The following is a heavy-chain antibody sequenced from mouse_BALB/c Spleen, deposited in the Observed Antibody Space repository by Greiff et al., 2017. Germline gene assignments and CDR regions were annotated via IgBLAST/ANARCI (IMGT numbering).Heavy chain of an antibody. V-gene: IGHV1-84*02. D-gene: IGHD1-1*01. CDR2: IYPGSGNT. Sequence: QVQLQQSGPELVKPGASVKISCKASGYTFTDYYINWVKQKPGQGLEWIGWIYPGSGNTKYNEKFKGKATLTVDTSSSTAYMQLSSLTSEDTAVYFCERSENYYGSSYDDYWGQGTTLTVSS. CDR3: ERSENYYGSSYDDY. CDR1: GYTFTDYY. J-gene: IGHJ2*01.